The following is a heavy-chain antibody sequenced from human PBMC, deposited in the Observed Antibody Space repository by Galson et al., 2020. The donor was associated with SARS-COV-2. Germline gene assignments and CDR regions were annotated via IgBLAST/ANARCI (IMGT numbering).Heavy chain of an antibody. J-gene: IGHJ4*02. CDR2: TNPNSGGT. CDR1: GYTFTGSY. Sequence: ASVKVYSKTSGYTFTGSYMHWVRQAPGQGLEWMGWTNPNSGGTNYAQKFQGRVTMTRDTSISTAYMELSRLRSDETAVYYCARDDYYGSGTDIDYWGQGTLVTVSS. D-gene: IGHD3-10*01. V-gene: IGHV1-2*02. CDR3: ARDDYYGSGTDIDY.